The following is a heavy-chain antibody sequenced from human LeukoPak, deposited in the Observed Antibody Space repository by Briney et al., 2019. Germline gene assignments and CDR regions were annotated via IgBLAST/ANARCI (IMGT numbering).Heavy chain of an antibody. CDR1: GFTFSSYS. CDR2: ISSSSSTV. D-gene: IGHD3-3*01. Sequence: GGSLRLSCAASGFTFSSYSMNWVRQAPGKGLEWVSYISSSSSTVYYADSVKGRFTISRDNAKNSLYLQMNSLRAEDTAVYYCARDPRGVFTILSPNWFDPWGQGTLVTVSS. V-gene: IGHV3-48*01. CDR3: ARDPRGVFTILSPNWFDP. J-gene: IGHJ5*02.